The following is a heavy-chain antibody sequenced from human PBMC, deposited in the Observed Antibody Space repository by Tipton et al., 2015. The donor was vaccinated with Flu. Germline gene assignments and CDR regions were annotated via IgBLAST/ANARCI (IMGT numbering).Heavy chain of an antibody. V-gene: IGHV3-23*01. J-gene: IGHJ4*02. D-gene: IGHD6-19*01. CDR1: GITLSTFA. Sequence: SLRLSCATSGITLSTFAMSWVRQAPGKGLEWVSAISGGGGTRYFADSVKGRFTISRDNSKNTLYLQMNSLRAEDTGVYYCAKVIPELVAGLDYWGQGTLVTVSS. CDR2: ISGGGGTR. CDR3: AKVIPELVAGLDY.